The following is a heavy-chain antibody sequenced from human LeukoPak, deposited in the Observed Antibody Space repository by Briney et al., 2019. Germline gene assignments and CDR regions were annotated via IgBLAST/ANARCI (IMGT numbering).Heavy chain of an antibody. CDR3: ARDSTGGYPDY. CDR1: GYTFTNDA. V-gene: IGHV1-2*02. Sequence: GASVKVCCKSSGYTFTNDAINWGRQGHGQGLEYMGWISPNSGGTNYAQMFQGRVTMTSDTSINTAFMELRSLRSDDTAVVYCARDSTGGYPDYWGQGTLVTVSA. J-gene: IGHJ4*02. D-gene: IGHD7-27*01. CDR2: ISPNSGGT.